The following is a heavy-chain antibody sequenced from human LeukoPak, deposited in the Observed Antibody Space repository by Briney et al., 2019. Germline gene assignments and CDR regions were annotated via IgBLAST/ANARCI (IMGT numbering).Heavy chain of an antibody. CDR2: INSDGSST. J-gene: IGHJ4*02. Sequence: PGGSLRLSCAASGFTFSSYAMRWVRQAPGKGLEWVSRINSDGSSTSYADSVKGRFTISRDNAKNTLYLQMNSLRAEDTAVYYSYYDFWSGYLAPYDYWGQGTLVTVSS. V-gene: IGHV3-74*01. CDR3: YYDFWSGYLAPYDY. CDR1: GFTFSSYA. D-gene: IGHD3-3*01.